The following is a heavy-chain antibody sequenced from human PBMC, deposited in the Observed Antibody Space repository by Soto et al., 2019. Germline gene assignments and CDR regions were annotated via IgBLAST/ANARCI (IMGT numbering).Heavy chain of an antibody. V-gene: IGHV4-59*01. Sequence: SETLSLTCTVSGGSISSYYWSWIRQPPGKGLEWLGYIYYSGSTNYNPSLKSRVSISEDTSKNQFSLKLSSVTAADTAVYYCGRYSAGRFDPWGQGTLVTVSS. J-gene: IGHJ5*02. CDR3: GRYSAGRFDP. CDR2: IYYSGST. D-gene: IGHD2-15*01. CDR1: GGSISSYY.